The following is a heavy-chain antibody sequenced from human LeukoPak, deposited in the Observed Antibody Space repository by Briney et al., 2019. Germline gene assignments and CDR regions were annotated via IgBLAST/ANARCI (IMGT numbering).Heavy chain of an antibody. CDR2: VSYSGSM. CDR1: GDSISSTSFY. CDR3: ATQCYFDRSGNPSATDN. Sequence: PLETLSLTCTVSGDSISSTSFYWGWVRQPPGKRLEWIGSVSYSGSMYHNPSLKSRIAISVDTSRNQFSLNLTSVTAADTAIYYCATQCYFDRSGNPSATDNWGQGTLVTVSS. J-gene: IGHJ4*02. V-gene: IGHV4-39*01. D-gene: IGHD3-22*01.